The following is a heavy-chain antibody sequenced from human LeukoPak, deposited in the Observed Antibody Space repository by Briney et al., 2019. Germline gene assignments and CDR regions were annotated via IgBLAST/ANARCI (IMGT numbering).Heavy chain of an antibody. J-gene: IGHJ4*02. CDR1: GDSVSSGSYY. CDR2: IYYSGST. Sequence: SETLSLTCTVSGDSVSSGSYYWSWIRQPPGKGLEWIGYIYYSGSTNYNPSLKSRVTISVDTSKNQFSLKLSSVTAADTAVYYCARDVGEDYRGQGTLVTVSS. V-gene: IGHV4-61*01. D-gene: IGHD3-10*01. CDR3: ARDVGEDY.